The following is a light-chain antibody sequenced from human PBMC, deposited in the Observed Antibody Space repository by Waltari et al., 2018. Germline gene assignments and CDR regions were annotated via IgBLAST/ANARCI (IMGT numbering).Light chain of an antibody. CDR2: EDT. Sequence: SYELTQPPPVSVSPGQTARTPCPGAYLPKQYSFWYQQKPGQAPVVGIYEDTKRPSGIPERFSGSSSGTMATFTISGAQVEDEADYYCYSTDSSGNHRVFGRGTKLTVL. V-gene: IGLV3-10*01. CDR1: YLPKQY. J-gene: IGLJ3*02. CDR3: YSTDSSGNHRV.